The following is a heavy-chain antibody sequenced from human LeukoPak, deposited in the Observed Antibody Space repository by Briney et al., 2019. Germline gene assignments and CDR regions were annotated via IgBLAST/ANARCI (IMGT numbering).Heavy chain of an antibody. CDR3: VRADPVDH. V-gene: IGHV1-2*02. CDR2: INSNTGGT. Sequence: GLEWMGWINSNTGGTKLAQKFQDRVTMTRDTSIRTVYMELRRLRSDDTAVYYCVRADPVDHWGQGTQVTVSS. J-gene: IGHJ4*02.